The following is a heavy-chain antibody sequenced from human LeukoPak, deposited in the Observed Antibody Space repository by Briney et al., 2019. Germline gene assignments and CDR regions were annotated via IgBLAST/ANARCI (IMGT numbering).Heavy chain of an antibody. CDR2: IYYSGST. J-gene: IGHJ4*02. CDR3: ARDSEGYFDY. CDR1: GGSISSSSYY. Sequence: SETLSLTCTVSGGSISSSSYYWGWIRQPPGKGLEWIGSIYYSGSTYYNPSLKSRVTISVDTSKNQFSLKLSSVTAADTAVYYRARDSEGYFDYWGQGTLVTVSS. V-gene: IGHV4-39*07.